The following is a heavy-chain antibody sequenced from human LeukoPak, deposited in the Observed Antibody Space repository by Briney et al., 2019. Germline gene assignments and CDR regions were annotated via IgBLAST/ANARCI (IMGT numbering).Heavy chain of an antibody. D-gene: IGHD1-26*01. J-gene: IGHJ4*02. V-gene: IGHV3-9*01. Sequence: SLRLSLAASGITFDDYSIHWVRQTPGKGLELVSGISWNSGSIGYADSVKGRFTISRDNAKNSLYLQMNSLRAEDTALYYCAKDKWELPLGPFDYWGQGTLVTVSS. CDR3: AKDKWELPLGPFDY. CDR2: ISWNSGSI. CDR1: GITFDDYS.